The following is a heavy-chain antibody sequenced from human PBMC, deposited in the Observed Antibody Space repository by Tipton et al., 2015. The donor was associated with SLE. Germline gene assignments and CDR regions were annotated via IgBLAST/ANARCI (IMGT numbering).Heavy chain of an antibody. CDR1: GYSFTSYW. V-gene: IGHV5-51*01. CDR3: ARQRDPITIFGVVIILDAFDI. CDR2: IYPGDSDT. J-gene: IGHJ3*02. Sequence: QLVQSGAEVKKPGESLKISCKGSGYSFTSYWIGWVRQMPGKGLEWMGIIYPGDSDTRYSPSFQGQVTISADKSISTAYLQWSSLKASDTAMYYCARQRDPITIFGVVIILDAFDIWGQGTMVTVSS. D-gene: IGHD3-3*01.